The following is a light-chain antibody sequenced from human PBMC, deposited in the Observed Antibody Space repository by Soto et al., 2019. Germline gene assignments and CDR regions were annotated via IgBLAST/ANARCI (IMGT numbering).Light chain of an antibody. J-gene: IGKJ1*01. V-gene: IGKV3-20*01. CDR2: GAS. CDR3: QQYGSSPPWT. CDR1: QSVSSSY. Sequence: IGLTQSPGTLSLSPGERATLSCRASQSVSSSYLAWYQQKPGQAPRLLIYGASSRATGIPDRFSGSVSGTGFTLTISRLEPEDFAVYYCQQYGSSPPWTFGQGTKVDI.